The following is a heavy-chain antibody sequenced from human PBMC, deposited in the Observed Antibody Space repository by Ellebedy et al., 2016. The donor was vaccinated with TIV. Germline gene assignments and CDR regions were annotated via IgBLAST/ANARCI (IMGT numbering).Heavy chain of an antibody. CDR3: ARGGRGSSSWEFDY. CDR1: GYTFTSYD. Sequence: AASVKVSCKASGYTFTSYDINWVRQATGQGLEWMGWMNPNSGNTGYAQKFRGRVTMTRNTSISTAYMELSSLRSEDTAVYYCARGGRGSSSWEFDYWGQGTLVTVSS. V-gene: IGHV1-8*01. D-gene: IGHD6-13*01. CDR2: MNPNSGNT. J-gene: IGHJ4*02.